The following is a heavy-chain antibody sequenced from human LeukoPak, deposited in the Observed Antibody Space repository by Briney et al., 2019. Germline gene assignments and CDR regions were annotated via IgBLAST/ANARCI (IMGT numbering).Heavy chain of an antibody. Sequence: PSETLSLTCTVSGGSFSSSSYFWCWIRQPPGKGLEWIGSISYSGITYYNPSLKSRVTISVDTSKNQFSLKLSSVTAADTAVYYCARMGAVTFGYWGQGTLVTVSS. J-gene: IGHJ4*02. CDR1: GGSFSSSSYF. CDR3: ARMGAVTFGY. D-gene: IGHD1-26*01. CDR2: ISYSGIT. V-gene: IGHV4-39*01.